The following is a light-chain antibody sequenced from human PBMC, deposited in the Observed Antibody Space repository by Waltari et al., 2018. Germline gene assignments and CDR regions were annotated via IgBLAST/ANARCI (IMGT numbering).Light chain of an antibody. V-gene: IGLV2-14*03. CDR1: SSDVGRSNS. CDR3: SSYTRTTTLYV. Sequence: QSALTQPASVSGSPGQSIPISCTAPSSDVGRSNSASWYQQHPGQAPKLLIFEVTDRPSGVSNRFSVSKSGNTASLTSSGLQAEDEAEYYCSSYTRTTTLYVFGTGTKVTVL. CDR2: EVT. J-gene: IGLJ1*01.